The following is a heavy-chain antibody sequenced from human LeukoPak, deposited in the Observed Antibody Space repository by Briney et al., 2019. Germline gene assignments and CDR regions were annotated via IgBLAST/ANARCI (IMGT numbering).Heavy chain of an antibody. J-gene: IGHJ5*02. D-gene: IGHD3-22*01. V-gene: IGHV1-8*01. CDR2: MNPNSGNT. CDR3: ARGTVSDYYDSSGYYYDWFDP. Sequence: ASVKVSCKASGYTFTSYDINWVRQATGQGLEWMGWMNPNSGNTGYAQKFQGRVTMTRNTSISTAYMELSSLRSEDTAVYYCARGTVSDYYDSSGYYYDWFDPWGQGTLVTVSS. CDR1: GYTFTSYD.